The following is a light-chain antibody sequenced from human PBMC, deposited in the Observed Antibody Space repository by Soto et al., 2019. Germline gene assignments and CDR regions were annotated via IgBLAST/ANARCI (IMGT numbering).Light chain of an antibody. CDR2: EVS. CDR3: SSYAGSNNLV. Sequence: QSALTQPPSASGSPGQSVTISCTGTSSDVGGYNYVSWYQQHPGKAPKLMVYEVSERPSGVPDRFSGSKSGNTASLTVSGLQAEDGADYYCSSYAGSNNLVFGGGTKLPVL. CDR1: SSDVGGYNY. J-gene: IGLJ2*01. V-gene: IGLV2-8*01.